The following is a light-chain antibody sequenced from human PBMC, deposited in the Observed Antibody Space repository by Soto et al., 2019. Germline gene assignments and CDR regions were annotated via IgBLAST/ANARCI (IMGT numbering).Light chain of an antibody. J-gene: IGLJ3*02. CDR1: SSDIGGYNY. V-gene: IGLV2-14*01. CDR3: SSYSGSTTHIL. Sequence: QSALTQPASVSGSPGQSITISCTGSSSDIGGYNYVSWYQQHPGKAPTLIIYDVTSRPSGLSYRFSASKSGSTASLTISGLQPEDEADYYCSSYSGSTTHILFGGGTQLTVL. CDR2: DVT.